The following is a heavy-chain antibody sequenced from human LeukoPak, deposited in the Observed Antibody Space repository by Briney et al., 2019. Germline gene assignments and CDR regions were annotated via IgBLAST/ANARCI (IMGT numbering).Heavy chain of an antibody. Sequence: SETLSLTCGVSGGSVTSTNYWTWVRQPPGKGLEWIGEVNLQGSTNYNPSLMGRVAISVDTSENHISLQLTSVTAADTAVYYCAREGGPYRPLDYSGQGTLVTVSS. V-gene: IGHV4-4*02. CDR1: GGSVTSTNY. CDR3: AREGGPYRPLDY. J-gene: IGHJ4*02. CDR2: VNLQGST.